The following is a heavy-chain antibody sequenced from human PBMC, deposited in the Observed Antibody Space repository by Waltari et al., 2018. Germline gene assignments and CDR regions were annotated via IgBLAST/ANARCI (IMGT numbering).Heavy chain of an antibody. D-gene: IGHD3-22*01. J-gene: IGHJ3*02. V-gene: IGHV3-74*01. CDR2: INSDGSST. Sequence: EVQLVESGGGLVQPGGSLRLSCEVSGFTFSRYWMHWVRQAPGRGPVWVSGINSDGSSTRYAGTVKGRFTISRDNAKDMLYLQMDSLRAEDTAMYYCARDGTYFYDSNDAFDIWGQGTMVTVSS. CDR1: GFTFSRYW. CDR3: ARDGTYFYDSNDAFDI.